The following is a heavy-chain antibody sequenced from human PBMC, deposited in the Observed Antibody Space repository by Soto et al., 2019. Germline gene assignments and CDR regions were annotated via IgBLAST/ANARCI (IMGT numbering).Heavy chain of an antibody. CDR3: AKDYGGNYYGMDV. CDR1: GFTFSSYG. J-gene: IGHJ6*02. V-gene: IGHV3-30*18. Sequence: GGSLRLSCAASGFTFSSYGMHWVRQAPGKGLEWVAVISYDGSNKYYADSVKGRFTISRDNSKNTLYLQMNSLRAEDTAVYYCAKDYGGNYYGMDVWGQGTTVTVSS. CDR2: ISYDGSNK. D-gene: IGHD3-10*01.